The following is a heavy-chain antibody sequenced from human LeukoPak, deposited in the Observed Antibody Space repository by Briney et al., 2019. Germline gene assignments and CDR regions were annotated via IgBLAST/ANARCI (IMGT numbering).Heavy chain of an antibody. Sequence: PSETLSLTCAVYGGSFSSYYWSWIRQPPGKGLEWIGYIYYSGSTNYNPSLKSRVTISVDTSKNQFSLKLSSVTAADTAVYYCAREQSLYSSSWYYFDYWGQGTLVTVSS. CDR3: AREQSLYSSSWYYFDY. J-gene: IGHJ4*02. V-gene: IGHV4-59*12. D-gene: IGHD6-13*01. CDR1: GGSFSSYY. CDR2: IYYSGST.